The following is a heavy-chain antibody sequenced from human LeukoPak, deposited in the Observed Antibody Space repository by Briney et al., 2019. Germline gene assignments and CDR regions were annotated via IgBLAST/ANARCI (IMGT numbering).Heavy chain of an antibody. J-gene: IGHJ4*02. D-gene: IGHD1-26*01. V-gene: IGHV3-48*03. Sequence: GGSLRLSCAASGFNVNSFEMTWVRQAPGLGLEFLSYISDSGGVIKYADSVKGRFIISRDSAENALYLQMNNLGADDTAVYFCAGGPQYTGSFPYWGQGTLVTVSS. CDR3: AGGPQYTGSFPY. CDR1: GFNVNSFE. CDR2: ISDSGGVI.